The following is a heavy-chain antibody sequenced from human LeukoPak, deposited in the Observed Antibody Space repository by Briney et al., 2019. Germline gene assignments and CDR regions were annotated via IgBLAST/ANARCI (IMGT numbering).Heavy chain of an antibody. Sequence: ASVKVSCKASGYTFTGYYMHWVRQAPGQGLEWMGWINPSGGSTSYAQKFQGRVTMTRDTSTSTVYMELSSLRSEDTAVYYCARVMNYYDSSGYVDAFDIWGQGTMVTVSS. CDR1: GYTFTGYY. J-gene: IGHJ3*02. D-gene: IGHD3-22*01. V-gene: IGHV1-46*01. CDR2: INPSGGST. CDR3: ARVMNYYDSSGYVDAFDI.